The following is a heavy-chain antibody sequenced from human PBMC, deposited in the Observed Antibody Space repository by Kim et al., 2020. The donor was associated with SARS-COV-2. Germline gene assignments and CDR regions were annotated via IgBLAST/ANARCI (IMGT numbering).Heavy chain of an antibody. J-gene: IGHJ2*01. CDR1: GFTFSSYG. Sequence: GGSLRLSCAASGFTFSSYGMHWVRQAPGKGLEWVAVIWYDGSNKYYADSVKGRFTISRDNSKNTLYLKMNSLRDEDMAVYYCARDGGGYDYFGSYGEGYFDLWGRGTLVTVSS. V-gene: IGHV3-33*01. CDR3: ARDGGGYDYFGSYGEGYFDL. D-gene: IGHD5-12*01. CDR2: IWYDGSNK.